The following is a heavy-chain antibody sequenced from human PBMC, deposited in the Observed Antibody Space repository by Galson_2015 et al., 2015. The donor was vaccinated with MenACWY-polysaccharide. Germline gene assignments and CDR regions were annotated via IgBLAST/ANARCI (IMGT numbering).Heavy chain of an antibody. D-gene: IGHD3-16*01. J-gene: IGHJ4*02. CDR2: IRSDGSSA. CDR1: GFTFSIYW. V-gene: IGHV3-74*01. CDR3: ARGGGRFPENYYFDY. Sequence: SLRLSCAASGFTFSIYWMQWVRQVPGKGLVWVSHIRSDGSSASYADSVKGRFTISRDNAKNTLYLQMNSLSAEDTAVYYCARGGGRFPENYYFDYWGQGTLVTVSS.